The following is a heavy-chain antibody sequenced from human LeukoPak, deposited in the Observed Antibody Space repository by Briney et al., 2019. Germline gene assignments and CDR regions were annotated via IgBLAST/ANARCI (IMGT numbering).Heavy chain of an antibody. CDR2: IIPIFGIA. D-gene: IGHD6-13*01. V-gene: IGHV1-69*04. CDR3: ARGTSSRETWYFDL. Sequence: SVKVSCKASGGTFSSYAISWVRQAPGQGLEWMGRIIPIFGIANYAQEFQGRVTITADKSTSTAYMELSSLRSEDTAVYYCARGTSSRETWYFDLWGRGTLVTVSS. CDR1: GGTFSSYA. J-gene: IGHJ2*01.